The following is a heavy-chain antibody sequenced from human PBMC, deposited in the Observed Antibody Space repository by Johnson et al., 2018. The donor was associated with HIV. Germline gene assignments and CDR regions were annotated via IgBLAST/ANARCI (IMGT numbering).Heavy chain of an antibody. CDR3: GRAVMVRNYETMGAFDI. D-gene: IGHD3-10*01. CDR1: GFSFSDYY. J-gene: IGHJ3*02. Sequence: QEQLVESGGGLVKPGGSLRLSCAASGFSFSDYYMSWIRQAPGKGLEWVSYISSSGTTKYYADSVKGRFTISRDNAKNSLYLQMSSLRAGDTAVYYCGRAVMVRNYETMGAFDIWGQGTMVTVSS. V-gene: IGHV3-11*04. CDR2: ISSSGTTK.